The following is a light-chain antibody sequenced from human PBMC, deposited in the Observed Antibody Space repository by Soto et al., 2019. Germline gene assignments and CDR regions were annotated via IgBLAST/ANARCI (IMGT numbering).Light chain of an antibody. CDR1: QSVSTY. CDR3: QQRDKWPIT. J-gene: IGKJ5*01. CDR2: DAF. Sequence: EIVLTQSPATRSLSPGERATLSSRASQSVSTYLAWYQQKPGQAPRLLIYDAFNRATGVPARFRGSGSGTDFTLTISGLEPEDCSVYDGQQRDKWPITFGQGTRLEIK. V-gene: IGKV3-11*01.